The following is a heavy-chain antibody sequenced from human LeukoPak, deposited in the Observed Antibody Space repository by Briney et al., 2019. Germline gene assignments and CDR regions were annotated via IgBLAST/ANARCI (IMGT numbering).Heavy chain of an antibody. V-gene: IGHV3-13*01. D-gene: IGHD6-13*01. CDR1: GFTFSSYD. Sequence: GGSLRLSCAASGFTFSSYDMHWVRQATGKGLEWVSAIGTAGDTYYPGSVKGRFTISRENAKNSLYLQMNSLRAEDTAVYCCARGAIAAAGTFYYYGMDVWGQGTTVTVSS. CDR3: ARGAIAAAGTFYYYGMDV. CDR2: IGTAGDT. J-gene: IGHJ6*02.